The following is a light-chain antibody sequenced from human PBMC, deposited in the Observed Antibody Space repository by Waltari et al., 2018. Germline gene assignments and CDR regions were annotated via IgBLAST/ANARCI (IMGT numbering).Light chain of an antibody. CDR1: QSVNSN. CDR2: SAS. V-gene: IGKV3-15*01. Sequence: ELVMTQSPATLSVSLGERATHPGRASQSVNSNLAWYQQKPGQAPRLLIYSASTRATGIPARFSGSGSGTDFTLTISSLQSEDFAVYYCQQYNNWPRSFGGGTKVEIK. J-gene: IGKJ4*01. CDR3: QQYNNWPRS.